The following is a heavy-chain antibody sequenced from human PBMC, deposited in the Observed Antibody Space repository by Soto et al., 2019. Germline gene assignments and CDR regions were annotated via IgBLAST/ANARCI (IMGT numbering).Heavy chain of an antibody. CDR3: ARGGGYTFDY. V-gene: IGHV4-30-2*01. Sequence: SETLSLTCAFSGGSISSGGYSLSWIRQPPGKGLEWIGYIYHSGSTYYNPSLKSRVTISVDRSKNQFSLKLSSVTAADTAVYYCARGGGYTFDYWGQGTLVTVSS. CDR2: IYHSGST. CDR1: GGSISSGGYS. J-gene: IGHJ4*02. D-gene: IGHD3-16*01.